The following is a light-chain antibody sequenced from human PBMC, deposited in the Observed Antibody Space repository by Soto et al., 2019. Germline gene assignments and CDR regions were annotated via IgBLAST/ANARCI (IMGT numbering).Light chain of an antibody. CDR1: SSDVGGYNY. J-gene: IGLJ1*01. CDR3: CSYAGSYTYV. CDR2: DVS. Sequence: QSALTQPRSVSGSPGQSVTISCTGTSSDVGGYNYVSWYQQHPGKAPKLMIYDVSKRPSGVPDRFSGSKSGNTASLTISGXXXXXXXDYYCCSYAGSYTYVFGTGTKV. V-gene: IGLV2-11*01.